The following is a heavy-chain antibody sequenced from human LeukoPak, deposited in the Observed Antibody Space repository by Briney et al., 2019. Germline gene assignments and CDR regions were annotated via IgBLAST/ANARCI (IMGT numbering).Heavy chain of an antibody. CDR3: VSDSGSYWGGYYFDY. J-gene: IGHJ4*02. CDR1: GFTFSSYS. D-gene: IGHD1-26*01. CDR2: ISSSSSYI. Sequence: PGGSLRLSCAASGFTFSSYSMNWVRQAPGKGLEWVSSISSSSSYIYYADSVKGRFTISRDNAKNSLYLQMNSLRAEDTAVYYCVSDSGSYWGGYYFDYWGQGTLVTVSS. V-gene: IGHV3-21*01.